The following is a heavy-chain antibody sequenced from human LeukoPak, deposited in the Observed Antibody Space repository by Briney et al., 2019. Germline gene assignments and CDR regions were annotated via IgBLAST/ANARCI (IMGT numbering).Heavy chain of an antibody. J-gene: IGHJ4*02. CDR2: IYYSGST. Sequence: SETLSLTCTVSGGSISSSSYYWGWIRQPPGKGLEWIGYIYYSGSTNYNPSLKSRVTISVDTSKNQFSLKLSSVTAADTAVYYCARVVGRNFDYWGQGTLVTVSS. V-gene: IGHV4-61*05. CDR3: ARVVGRNFDY. D-gene: IGHD2-15*01. CDR1: GGSISSSSYY.